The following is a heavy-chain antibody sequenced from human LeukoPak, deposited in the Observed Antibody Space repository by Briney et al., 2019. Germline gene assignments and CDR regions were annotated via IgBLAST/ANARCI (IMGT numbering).Heavy chain of an antibody. Sequence: SETLSLTCTVPGGSLSSSSYYWGWIRQPPGKGLEWIGSIYYSGSTYYNPSLKSRVTISVDTSKNQFSLKLSSVTAADTAVYYCASQAPGTLDYWGQGTLVTVSS. V-gene: IGHV4-39*07. CDR3: ASQAPGTLDY. CDR1: GGSLSSSSYY. CDR2: IYYSGST. J-gene: IGHJ4*02.